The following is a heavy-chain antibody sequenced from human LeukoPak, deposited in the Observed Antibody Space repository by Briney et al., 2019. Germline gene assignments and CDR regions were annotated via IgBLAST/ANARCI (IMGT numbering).Heavy chain of an antibody. Sequence: GGSLRLSCAASGFTFSSYSMNWVRQAPGKGLEWVSSITSSSIYTFYADSVKGRFTISRDNAKNSLYLQMNSLRAEDTAVYYCARGDSSSYGYWGQGTLVTVSS. CDR1: GFTFSSYS. D-gene: IGHD6-13*01. CDR2: ITSSSIYT. J-gene: IGHJ4*02. CDR3: ARGDSSSYGY. V-gene: IGHV3-21*01.